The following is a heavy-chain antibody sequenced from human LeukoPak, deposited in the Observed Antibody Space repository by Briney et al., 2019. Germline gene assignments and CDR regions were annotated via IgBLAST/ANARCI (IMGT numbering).Heavy chain of an antibody. CDR2: TSGSGDXA. Sequence: XWXRQXPGXXXEGVSATSGSGDXAXYADAVKARFTISRDXXKSTLYLLMNSLRGDDTDLYYCXXXXXXXXXDPWGXXTXXTVSS. V-gene: IGHV3-23*01. CDR3: XXXXXXXXXDP. J-gene: IGHJ5*02.